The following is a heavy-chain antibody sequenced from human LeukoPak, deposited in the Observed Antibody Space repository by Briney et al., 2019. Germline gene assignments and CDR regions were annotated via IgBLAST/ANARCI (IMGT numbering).Heavy chain of an antibody. CDR2: IYNSGST. CDR3: ARVTMGIVGATRWFDY. J-gene: IGHJ4*02. Sequence: PSETLSLTCTVSGGSITSSTYYWGWLRQPPGKGLEWIGSIYNSGSTYYTPSLKSRVTISVDTSKNQFSLKLSSVTAADTAVYYCARVTMGIVGATRWFDYWGQGTLVTVSS. D-gene: IGHD1-26*01. CDR1: GGSITSSTYY. V-gene: IGHV4-39*07.